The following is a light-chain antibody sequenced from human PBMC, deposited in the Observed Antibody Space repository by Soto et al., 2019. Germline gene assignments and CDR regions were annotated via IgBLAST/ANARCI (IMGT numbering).Light chain of an antibody. Sequence: EIVLTQYPATLSLSPGERATLSCLDRQTVSSSLAWYQQKPGQDPRLLIYEASNRATGSPVRFSGSGSGAAFTLPISSRESEGFVLYYSQQHMNFPLTCGGGTEVEIK. CDR1: QTVSSS. CDR2: EAS. J-gene: IGKJ4*01. V-gene: IGKV3-11*01. CDR3: QQHMNFPLT.